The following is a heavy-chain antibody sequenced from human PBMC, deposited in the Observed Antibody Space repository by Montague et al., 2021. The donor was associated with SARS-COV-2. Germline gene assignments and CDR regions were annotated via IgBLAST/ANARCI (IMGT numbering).Heavy chain of an antibody. D-gene: IGHD1-26*01. V-gene: IGHV3-33*06. CDR1: GFSLTDNG. CDR3: VKSGGGTFFET. J-gene: IGHJ5*02. CDR2: IWSDGSHK. Sequence: SLRLSCAVSGFSLTDNGMFWVRQAPGKGLEWVAVIWSDGSHKNYGDSVKGRFTVSGDISTNTLFLLMSSLRVDDTAVYYCVKSGGGTFFETWGQGTLVTVSA.